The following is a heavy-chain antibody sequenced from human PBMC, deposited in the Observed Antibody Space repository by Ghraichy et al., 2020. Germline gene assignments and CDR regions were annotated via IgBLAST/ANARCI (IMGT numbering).Heavy chain of an antibody. J-gene: IGHJ3*02. CDR2: IYYSGST. V-gene: IGHV4-59*01. D-gene: IGHD6-13*01. Sequence: SETLSLTCTVSGGSISSYYWSWIRQPPGKGLEWIGYIYYSGSTNYNPSLKSRVTISVDTSKNQFSLKLSSVTAADTAVYYCARAAAHGAFDIWGQGTMVTVSS. CDR3: ARAAAHGAFDI. CDR1: GGSISSYY.